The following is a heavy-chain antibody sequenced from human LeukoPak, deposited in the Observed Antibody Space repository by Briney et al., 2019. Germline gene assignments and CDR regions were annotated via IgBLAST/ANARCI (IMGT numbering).Heavy chain of an antibody. CDR1: GYTFTGYY. V-gene: IGHV1-2*02. Sequence: ASVKVSCKASGYTFTGYYMHWVRQAPGQGLEWMGWINPNNGGTNYAQKFQGRVTMTRNTSISTAYMELSSLRSEDTAVYYCARMFYFDSGSDNWFDPWGQGTLVTVSS. CDR3: ARMFYFDSGSDNWFDP. D-gene: IGHD3-10*01. CDR2: INPNNGGT. J-gene: IGHJ5*02.